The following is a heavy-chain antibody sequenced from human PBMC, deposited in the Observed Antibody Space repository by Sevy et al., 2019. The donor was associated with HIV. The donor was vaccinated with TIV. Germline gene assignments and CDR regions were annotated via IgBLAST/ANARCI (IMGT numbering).Heavy chain of an antibody. CDR3: ARDIGGEYSSYDRFDY. Sequence: ASVKVSCKASGYTFTGYYMHWVRQAPGQGLEWMGWINPNSGGTNYAQKFQGRVTMTRDTSISTAYMELSRLRSDDTAVYYCARDIGGEYSSYDRFDYWGQGTLVTVSS. CDR2: INPNSGGT. D-gene: IGHD5-12*01. CDR1: GYTFTGYY. V-gene: IGHV1-2*02. J-gene: IGHJ4*02.